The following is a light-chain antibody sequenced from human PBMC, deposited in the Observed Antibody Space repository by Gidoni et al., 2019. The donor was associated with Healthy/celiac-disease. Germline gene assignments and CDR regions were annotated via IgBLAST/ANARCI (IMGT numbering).Light chain of an antibody. Sequence: EIVLTQSPATLSLSPGERATLSCRASQSVSSYLAWYQQKPGQAPRLLIYDASNRATGIPDRFSGSGSGTDFTLTISSLEPEDFAVYYCQQRSNWRHTFGQGTKLEIK. CDR2: DAS. V-gene: IGKV3-11*01. J-gene: IGKJ2*01. CDR3: QQRSNWRHT. CDR1: QSVSSY.